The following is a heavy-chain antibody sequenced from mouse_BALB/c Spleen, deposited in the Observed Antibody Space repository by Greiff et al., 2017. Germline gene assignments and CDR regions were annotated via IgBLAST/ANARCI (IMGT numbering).Heavy chain of an antibody. CDR3: AVDYYGSSPFAY. CDR2: ISSGSSTI. Sequence: EVKLMESGGGLVQPGGSRKLSCAASGFTFSSFGMHWVRQAPEKGLEWVAYISSGSSTIYYADTVKGRFTISRDNPKNTLFLQMTSLRSEDTAMYYCAVDYYGSSPFAYWGQGTLVTVSA. V-gene: IGHV5-17*02. CDR1: GFTFSSFG. J-gene: IGHJ3*01. D-gene: IGHD1-1*01.